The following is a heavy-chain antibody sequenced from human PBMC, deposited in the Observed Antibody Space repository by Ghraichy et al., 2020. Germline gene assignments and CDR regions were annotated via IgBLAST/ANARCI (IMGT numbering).Heavy chain of an antibody. CDR2: INPNSGGT. V-gene: IGHV1-2*06. D-gene: IGHD2-2*01. J-gene: IGHJ4*02. CDR1: GYTFTGYY. CDR3: AMLLPQFLPYCSSTSCYEGTGSSSFDY. Sequence: ASVKVSCKASGYTFTGYYMHWVRQAPGPGLEWMGRINPNSGGTNYAQKFQGRVTMTRDTSISTAYMELSRLRSDDTAVYYCAMLLPQFLPYCSSTSCYEGTGSSSFDYWGQGTLVTVSS.